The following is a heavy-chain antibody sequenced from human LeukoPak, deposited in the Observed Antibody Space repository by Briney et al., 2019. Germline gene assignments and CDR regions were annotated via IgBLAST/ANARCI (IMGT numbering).Heavy chain of an antibody. CDR1: GFTFSSYW. CDR2: INSDGSST. CDR3: ARGARGSGTASDY. V-gene: IGHV3-74*01. J-gene: IGHJ4*02. Sequence: GGSLRLSCAASGFTFSSYWMHWVRQAPGKGLVWVSRINSDGSSTNYADSVKGRFTISRDNAKNTLHLQMNSLRAENTAVYYCARGARGSGTASDYWGQGTLVTVSS. D-gene: IGHD3-10*01.